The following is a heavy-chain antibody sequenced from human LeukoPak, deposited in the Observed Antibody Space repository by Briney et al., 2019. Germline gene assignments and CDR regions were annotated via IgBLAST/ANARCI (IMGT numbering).Heavy chain of an antibody. Sequence: ASVKVSCKASGYTFTGYYMHWLGQAPGQGLEWMGWINLNNGGTRYAQNLQGRVTLTRDTSISTAYMELSRLTSDDTAMYYCAKDSMLGSPEYYLDYWGQGTLVMVSS. CDR1: GYTFTGYY. D-gene: IGHD1-26*01. V-gene: IGHV1-2*02. CDR3: AKDSMLGSPEYYLDY. J-gene: IGHJ4*02. CDR2: INLNNGGT.